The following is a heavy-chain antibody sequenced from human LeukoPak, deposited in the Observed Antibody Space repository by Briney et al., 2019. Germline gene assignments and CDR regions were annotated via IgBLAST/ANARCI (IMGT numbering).Heavy chain of an antibody. CDR3: ARDYYDSRGEAFDI. J-gene: IGHJ3*02. D-gene: IGHD3-22*01. CDR2: TYYSGTT. V-gene: IGHV4-59*11. Sequence: PSETLSLTCTVSGGSIGSHYWSWIRQPPGKGLEWIGYTYYSGTTNYNPSLKSRVTISVDTSKNHFSLKLSSVTAADTAVYYCARDYYDSRGEAFDIWGLGTMVTVSS. CDR1: GGSIGSHY.